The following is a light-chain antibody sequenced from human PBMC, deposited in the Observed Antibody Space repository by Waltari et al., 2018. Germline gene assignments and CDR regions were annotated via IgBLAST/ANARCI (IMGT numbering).Light chain of an antibody. CDR2: KAS. CDR3: QQYHHYWT. V-gene: IGKV1-5*03. CDR1: ESINSW. Sequence: DIQMTQSPSTLSASIGDRVTITCRASESINSWLAWFQQRPGEGPKLLSSKASTLESGVPSRFSASGSGTEFTLTISSLQPDDFATDYCQQYHHYWTFGQGTKVEMK. J-gene: IGKJ1*01.